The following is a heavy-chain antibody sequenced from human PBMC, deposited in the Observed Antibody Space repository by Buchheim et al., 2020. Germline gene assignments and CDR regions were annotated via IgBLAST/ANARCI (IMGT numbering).Heavy chain of an antibody. D-gene: IGHD5-18*01. V-gene: IGHV5-51*01. J-gene: IGHJ4*02. CDR3: ARRVRDSSGYNFDF. CDR1: GYSFTGAY. Sequence: EVQLVQSGAEVKRPGESLKISCQGSGYSFTGAYIAWVRQMPGKGLEWMGNIYPGDSYTAYNPSFQGQVTMSVDKSSRNAYLQWYSLKASDSAVYYCARRVRDSSGYNFDFWGQGTL. CDR2: IYPGDSYT.